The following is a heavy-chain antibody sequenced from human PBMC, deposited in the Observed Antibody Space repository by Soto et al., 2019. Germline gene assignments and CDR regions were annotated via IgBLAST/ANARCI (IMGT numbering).Heavy chain of an antibody. CDR1: GITFDTYA. Sequence: GGSLRLCCAASGITFDTYAMSWVRQAPGKGLEWVSVMSGTGGSTFYADSVKGRFTISRDNSKNTLYLQMNSLRGEDTAVYYCAKGPIRDQPHYPYGMDVWGQGTTVTVSS. V-gene: IGHV3-23*01. J-gene: IGHJ6*02. CDR2: MSGTGGST. CDR3: AKGPIRDQPHYPYGMDV. D-gene: IGHD3-10*01.